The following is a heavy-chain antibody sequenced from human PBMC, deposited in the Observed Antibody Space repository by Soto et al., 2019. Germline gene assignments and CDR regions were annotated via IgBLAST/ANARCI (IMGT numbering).Heavy chain of an antibody. Sequence: GGSLRLSCAASGFTFSSCAMHWVRQAPGKGLEWVAVISYDGSNKYYADSVKGRFTVSRDNSKNTLYLQMNSLRAEDTAVYYCAKARFYDSSGFLDLWGQGTLVTVSS. CDR3: AKARFYDSSGFLDL. V-gene: IGHV3-30-3*01. CDR2: ISYDGSNK. J-gene: IGHJ5*02. D-gene: IGHD3-22*01. CDR1: GFTFSSCA.